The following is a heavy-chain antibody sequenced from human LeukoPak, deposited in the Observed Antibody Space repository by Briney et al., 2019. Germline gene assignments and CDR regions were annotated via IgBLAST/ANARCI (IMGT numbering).Heavy chain of an antibody. CDR2: ISGSGGDT. D-gene: IGHD1-26*01. Sequence: ETLSLTCTVSGGSVSSGSYYWSWVRQAPGKGPEWVSAISGSGGDTYYADSVKGRFTISRDNSKNTLYLQMNSLRAEDTAVYYCAKKGATTGDFDYWGQGTLVTVSS. CDR1: GGSVSSGSYY. CDR3: AKKGATTGDFDY. J-gene: IGHJ4*02. V-gene: IGHV3-23*01.